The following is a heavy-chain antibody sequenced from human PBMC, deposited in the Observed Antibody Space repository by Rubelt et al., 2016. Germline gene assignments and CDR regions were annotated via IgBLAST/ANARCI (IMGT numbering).Heavy chain of an antibody. CDR1: GGSFSGYY. V-gene: IGHV4-34*01. D-gene: IGHD5-18*01. Sequence: QVQLQQWGAGLLKPSETLSLTCAVYGGSFSGYYWSWIRQPPGKGLEWIGEINHSGSTNYNPSLKSRVTISVDTSKNQFSLKVSSVTAAETAVYYCARPSEYGYDLAYWGQGTLVTVSS. J-gene: IGHJ4*02. CDR3: ARPSEYGYDLAY. CDR2: INHSGST.